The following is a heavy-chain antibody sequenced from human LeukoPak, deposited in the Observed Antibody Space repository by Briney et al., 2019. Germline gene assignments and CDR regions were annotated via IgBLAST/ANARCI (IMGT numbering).Heavy chain of an antibody. D-gene: IGHD3-16*01. J-gene: IGHJ4*02. CDR2: IYYSGST. V-gene: IGHV4-59*12. CDR1: GGSISSYY. Sequence: SETLSLTCTVSGGSISSYYWSWIRQPPGKGLEWIGYIYYSGSTNYNPSLKSRVTISVDTSKNQFSLKLSSVTAADTAVYYCARRRGMGPFDYWGQGTLVTVSS. CDR3: ARRRGMGPFDY.